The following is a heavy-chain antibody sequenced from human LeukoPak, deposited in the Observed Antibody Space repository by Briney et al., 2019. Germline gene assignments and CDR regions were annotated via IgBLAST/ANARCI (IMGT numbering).Heavy chain of an antibody. CDR2: FDPEDGET. D-gene: IGHD2-2*01. CDR1: GYTLTELS. Sequence: ASVKVSCKVSGYTLTELSMHWVRQAPGKGLEWMGGFDPEDGETIYAQKFQGRVTMTEDTSTDTAYMELSSLRSEDTAVYYCATTKRYCSSTSCYYSYNWFDPWGQGTLVTASS. V-gene: IGHV1-24*01. CDR3: ATTKRYCSSTSCYYSYNWFDP. J-gene: IGHJ5*02.